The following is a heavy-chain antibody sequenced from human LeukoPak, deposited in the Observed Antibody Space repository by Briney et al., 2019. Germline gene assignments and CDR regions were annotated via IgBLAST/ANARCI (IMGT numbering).Heavy chain of an antibody. D-gene: IGHD2-2*01. CDR3: ANSGYCSSTSCPNGINFDS. V-gene: IGHV3-7*01. J-gene: IGHJ4*02. CDR2: IKQDGSEK. CDR1: GFTFSSYW. Sequence: GGSLRLSCAASGFTFSSYWMSWVRQAPGKGLEWVANIKQDGSEKNYVDSVKGRFTISRDNAKNSLYLQMNSLRAEDTAVYYCANSGYCSSTSCPNGINFDSWGQGTLVTVSS.